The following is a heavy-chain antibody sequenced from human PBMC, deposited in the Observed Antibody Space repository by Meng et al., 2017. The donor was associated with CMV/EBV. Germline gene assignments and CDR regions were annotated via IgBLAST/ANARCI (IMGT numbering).Heavy chain of an antibody. CDR3: ARNPITMVRGVIGVAAFDI. D-gene: IGHD3-10*01. V-gene: IGHV4-38-2*02. Sequence: SETLSLTCTVSGYSISSGYYWGWIRQPPGKGLEWIGSIYHSGSTYYNPSLKSRVTISVDTSKNQFSLKLSSVTAADTAVYYCARNPITMVRGVIGVAAFDIWGQGTMVTVSS. CDR2: IYHSGST. CDR1: GYSISSGYY. J-gene: IGHJ3*02.